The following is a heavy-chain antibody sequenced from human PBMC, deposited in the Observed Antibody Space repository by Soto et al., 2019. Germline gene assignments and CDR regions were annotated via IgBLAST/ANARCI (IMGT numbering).Heavy chain of an antibody. CDR3: ARDGERDTGVHCYDYHHGMDA. V-gene: IGHV1-18*04. D-gene: IGHD2-2*01. CDR1: GYTFTTYG. J-gene: IGHJ6*02. CDR2: ISPYNGTT. Sequence: ASVKVSCKASGYTFTTYGISWVRQAPGQGLEWMGWISPYNGTTKYAEKFQGEMTMTTDTATTTAYMDLRSLRSDDTAVYYCARDGERDTGVHCYDYHHGMDAWGQGTRVTVSS.